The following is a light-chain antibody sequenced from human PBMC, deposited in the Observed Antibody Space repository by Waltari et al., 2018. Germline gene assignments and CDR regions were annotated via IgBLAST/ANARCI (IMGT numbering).Light chain of an antibody. CDR2: INSDGSH. J-gene: IGLJ3*02. CDR1: SRHSSNI. Sequence: QLVLTQSPSASAPLGASVKLTCPLASRHSSNIVPWLTQQPEKGPRYLMKINSDGSHSKGDEIPDRFSGSSSGAERYLTISSVQSEDEADYYCQTGGHGTWVFGGGTKLTVL. CDR3: QTGGHGTWV. V-gene: IGLV4-69*01.